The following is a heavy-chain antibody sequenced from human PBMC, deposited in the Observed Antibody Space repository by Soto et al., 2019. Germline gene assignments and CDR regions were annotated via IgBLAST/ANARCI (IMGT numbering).Heavy chain of an antibody. CDR2: IFYSGTT. Sequence: SETLSLTCTVSGDSVNNHDFYWAWIRQPPGKGLEWVVTIFYSGTTYHNPSLKGRVTASVDRSENQFSLKLTSVTASDTAVYYCARLDFRSGYYGGRFDPWGQGTLVTVSS. J-gene: IGHJ5*02. D-gene: IGHD3-3*01. CDR1: GDSVNNHDFY. V-gene: IGHV4-39*01. CDR3: ARLDFRSGYYGGRFDP.